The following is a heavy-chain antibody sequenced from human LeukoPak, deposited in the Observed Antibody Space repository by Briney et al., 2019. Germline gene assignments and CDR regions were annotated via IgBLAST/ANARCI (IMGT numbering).Heavy chain of an antibody. Sequence: GGSLRLSCAASGFTSSSSWLSSVRQAPGKGRGRVANIKQDGSEKYYVDSVKGRFTISRDNAKNSLYLQMNSLRGEDTAVYYCARGERWGQGTLVAVSS. CDR1: GFTSSSSW. CDR3: ARGER. V-gene: IGHV3-7*01. J-gene: IGHJ4*02. D-gene: IGHD5-24*01. CDR2: IKQDGSEK.